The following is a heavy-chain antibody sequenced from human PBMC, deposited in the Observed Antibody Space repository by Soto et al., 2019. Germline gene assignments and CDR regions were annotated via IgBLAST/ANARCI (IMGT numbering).Heavy chain of an antibody. CDR2: IDPSDSYT. D-gene: IGHD6-13*01. CDR1: GYSFTSYW. V-gene: IGHV5-10-1*01. J-gene: IGHJ6*02. Sequence: GESLKISCKGSGYSFTSYWISWVRQMPGKGLEWMGRIDPSDSYTNYSPSFQGHVTISADKSISTAYLQWSSLKASDTAMYYWARHKGIAALTRSQVYYYGMDVWGQGTTVTVSS. CDR3: ARHKGIAALTRSQVYYYGMDV.